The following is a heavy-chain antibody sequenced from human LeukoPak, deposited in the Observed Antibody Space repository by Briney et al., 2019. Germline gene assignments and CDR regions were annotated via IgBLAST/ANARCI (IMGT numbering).Heavy chain of an antibody. V-gene: IGHV3-48*04. J-gene: IGHJ5*01. CDR3: ARDNWVDC. CDR1: GLTFSKYS. Sequence: GGSLRLSCAASGLTFSKYSVTWVRQAPGKGLEWVSFIDTGSTTMYYTDSVKGRFTISRDNAKNSLYLQMDSLKVEDTAIYYCARDNWVDCWGQGTLVTVSS. CDR2: IDTGSTTM.